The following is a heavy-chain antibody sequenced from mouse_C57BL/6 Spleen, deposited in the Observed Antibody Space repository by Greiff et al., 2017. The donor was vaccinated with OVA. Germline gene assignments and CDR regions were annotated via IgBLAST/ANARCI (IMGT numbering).Heavy chain of an antibody. CDR1: GYTFTDYE. D-gene: IGHD1-1*01. V-gene: IGHV1-15*01. Sequence: VQLQQSGAELVRPGASVTLSCKASGYTFTDYEMHWVKQTPVHGLEWIGAIDPETGGTAYNQKFKGKAILTADKSSSTAYMELRSLTSEDSAVYYCTSSHYYGSPYWYFDVWGTGTAVTVSS. J-gene: IGHJ1*03. CDR2: IDPETGGT. CDR3: TSSHYYGSPYWYFDV.